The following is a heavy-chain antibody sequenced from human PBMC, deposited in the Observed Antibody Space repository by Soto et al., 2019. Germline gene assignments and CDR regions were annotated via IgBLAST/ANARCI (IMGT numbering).Heavy chain of an antibody. Sequence: GGSLRLSCAASGFTFSSYWMSWVRQAPGKGLEWVANIKQEGSEKYYVDSVKGRFTISRDNAKNSLYLQMNSLRAEDTAVYYCAREFSSSWSVEYYFDYWGQGTLVTVSS. CDR1: GFTFSSYW. CDR2: IKQEGSEK. D-gene: IGHD6-13*01. J-gene: IGHJ4*02. CDR3: AREFSSSWSVEYYFDY. V-gene: IGHV3-7*04.